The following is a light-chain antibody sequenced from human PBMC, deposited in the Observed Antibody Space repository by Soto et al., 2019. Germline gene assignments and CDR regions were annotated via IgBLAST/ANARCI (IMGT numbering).Light chain of an antibody. CDR1: QSVSNTY. CDR2: GAS. V-gene: IGKV3-20*01. CDR3: QQYGSSIT. Sequence: EIVLTQSPGTLSLSPGERATLSCRASQSVSNTYLAWYQQKPGQTPRLLIYGASSRATGIPDRFSGSGSGTDFTLTISRLEPEDFAVYYCQQYGSSITFGRGTRLENK. J-gene: IGKJ5*01.